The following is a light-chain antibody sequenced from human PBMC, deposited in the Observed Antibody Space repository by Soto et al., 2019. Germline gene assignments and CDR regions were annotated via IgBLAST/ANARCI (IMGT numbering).Light chain of an antibody. Sequence: EIVMTQSPATLSVSPGERATLSCRASQSVSSDLAWYQQKPGQAPRLLIYGASSRATGIPARFGGSGSGTEFTLTLSSLQSEDFAVYYCLQYNDLPRTFGQGTKVEIK. V-gene: IGKV3-15*01. CDR1: QSVSSD. J-gene: IGKJ1*01. CDR3: LQYNDLPRT. CDR2: GAS.